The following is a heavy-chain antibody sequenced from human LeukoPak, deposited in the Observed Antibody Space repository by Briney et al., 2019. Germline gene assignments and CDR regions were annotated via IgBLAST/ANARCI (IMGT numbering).Heavy chain of an antibody. CDR1: GFIFSSYS. CDR3: ARAPTVTVQGDY. J-gene: IGHJ4*02. Sequence: PGGSLRLSCAASGFIFSSYSMNWVRQAPGKGLEWVSSISSSSSYIYYADSVKGRFTISRDNAKNSLYLQMNSLRAEDTAVYYCARAPTVTVQGDYWGQGTLVTVSS. D-gene: IGHD4-11*01. CDR2: ISSSSSYI. V-gene: IGHV3-21*01.